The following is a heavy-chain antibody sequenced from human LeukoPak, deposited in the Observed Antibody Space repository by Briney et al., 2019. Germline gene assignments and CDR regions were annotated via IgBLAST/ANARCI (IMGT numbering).Heavy chain of an antibody. J-gene: IGHJ3*02. CDR1: GGSVSSYY. CDR2: VYYSETT. D-gene: IGHD6-13*01. V-gene: IGHV4-59*02. Sequence: SETLSLTCTVSGGSVSSYYWSWIRQPPGKGLEWIGYVYYSETTNYNPSLKSRVTISVDTSRNHFSLKLNSVTAADTAVYYCARFGSSHIAAAGIGAFDIWGQGTMVTVSS. CDR3: ARFGSSHIAAAGIGAFDI.